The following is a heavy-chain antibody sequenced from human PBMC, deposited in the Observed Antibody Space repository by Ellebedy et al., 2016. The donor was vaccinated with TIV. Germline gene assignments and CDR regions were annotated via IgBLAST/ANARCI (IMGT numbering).Heavy chain of an antibody. J-gene: IGHJ4*02. Sequence: ASVKVSCKASGGTFSSYAISWVRQAPGQGLEWMGRIIPTLGIANYAQKFQGRVTITADKSTSTAYMELSSLRPEDTAVYYCARDQRQGWNDGFAWGQGTLVTVSS. V-gene: IGHV1-69*04. CDR2: IIPTLGIA. CDR3: ARDQRQGWNDGFA. CDR1: GGTFSSYA. D-gene: IGHD1-1*01.